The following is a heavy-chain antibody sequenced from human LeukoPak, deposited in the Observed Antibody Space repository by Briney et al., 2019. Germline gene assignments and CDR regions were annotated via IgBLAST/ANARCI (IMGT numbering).Heavy chain of an antibody. CDR3: ARRSHCMGGSCPPV. CDR2: IYYGGST. CDR1: GDSISSSYYY. V-gene: IGHV4-39*01. D-gene: IGHD2-15*01. Sequence: PSETLSLTCTVSGDSISSSYYYWVWIRQPPGKGLEWIGSIYYGGSTYYNPSLKSRVTISSDTFKNQFSLNLESVTATDTAVYYCARRSHCMGGSCPPVWGQGTTVTVSS. J-gene: IGHJ6*02.